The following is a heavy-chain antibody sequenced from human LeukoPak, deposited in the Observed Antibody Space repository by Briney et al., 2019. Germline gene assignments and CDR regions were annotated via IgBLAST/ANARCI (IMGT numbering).Heavy chain of an antibody. V-gene: IGHV1-69*04. D-gene: IGHD3-16*02. CDR2: IIPIFGIA. CDR3: ASSDGAYDYVWGSYRPWLN. J-gene: IGHJ4*02. CDR1: GGTFSSYA. Sequence: ASVKVSCKASGGTFSSYAISWARQAPGQGLEWMGRIIPIFGIANYAQKFQGRVTITADKSTSTAYMELSSLRSEDTAVYYCASSDGAYDYVWGSYRPWLNWGQGTLVTVSS.